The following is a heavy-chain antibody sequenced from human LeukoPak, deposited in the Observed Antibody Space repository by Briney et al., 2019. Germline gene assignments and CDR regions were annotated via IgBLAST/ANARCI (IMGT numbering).Heavy chain of an antibody. J-gene: IGHJ4*02. CDR2: IYYSVST. D-gene: IGHD3-22*01. CDR1: GGSISSYY. CDR3: ARTSADYDSSGYYEVGLFDY. Sequence: SETLSLTCTVAGGSISSYYWSWIRQPPGKGLEWIGYIYYSVSTNYNPSLKSRVTISVDTSKNQFSLKLSSVTAADTAVYYCARTSADYDSSGYYEVGLFDYWGQGTLVTVSS. V-gene: IGHV4-59*01.